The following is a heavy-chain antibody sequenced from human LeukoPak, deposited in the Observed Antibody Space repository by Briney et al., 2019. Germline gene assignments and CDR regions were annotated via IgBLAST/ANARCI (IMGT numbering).Heavy chain of an antibody. V-gene: IGHV3-23*01. CDR3: AKKSPDSSGNPAYD. Sequence: AGGSLRLSCAGAGFTFSNYGMSWVRQAPGKGLEWVSVISRSGTETYHADSVRGRFTISRDNAKNTLYLQMNSLRAEDTAVYYCAKKSPDSSGNPAYDWGQGTLVTVSS. J-gene: IGHJ4*02. CDR1: GFTFSNYG. CDR2: ISRSGTET. D-gene: IGHD4-23*01.